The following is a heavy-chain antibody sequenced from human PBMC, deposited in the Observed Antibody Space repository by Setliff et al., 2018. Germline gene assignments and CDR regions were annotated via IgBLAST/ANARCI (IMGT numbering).Heavy chain of an antibody. CDR2: INPSGGRF. CDR3: AREVSTGENSGCDI. CDR1: GYTFTNYY. J-gene: IGHJ3*02. V-gene: IGHV1-46*01. D-gene: IGHD3-9*01. Sequence: GASGKVSCKASGYTFTNYYIHWVRQTPGQGLEWMGIINPSGGRFSYAEKFQDRVTMTRDTSTNTVYMDLSSLRDDDTAVYYCAREVSTGENSGCDIWGQGTVVTVSS.